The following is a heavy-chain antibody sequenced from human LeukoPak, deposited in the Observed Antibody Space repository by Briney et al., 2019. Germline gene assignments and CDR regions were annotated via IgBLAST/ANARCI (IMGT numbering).Heavy chain of an antibody. CDR3: ARDMDSSSHYFDY. Sequence: GGSLRLSCAASGFTFRSHGMHWVRQAPGTGLQWVGVIWYDGSNSYYADSVKGRFTISRDNSKNTLYLQMNSLRAEDTAVYYCARDMDSSSHYFDYWGQGALVTVSS. CDR1: GFTFRSHG. V-gene: IGHV3-33*01. J-gene: IGHJ4*02. D-gene: IGHD6-6*01. CDR2: IWYDGSNS.